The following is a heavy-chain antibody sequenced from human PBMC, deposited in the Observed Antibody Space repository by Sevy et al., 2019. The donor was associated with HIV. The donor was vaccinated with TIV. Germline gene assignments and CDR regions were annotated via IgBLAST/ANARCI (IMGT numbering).Heavy chain of an antibody. V-gene: IGHV3-11*01. CDR1: GFTFSDYY. CDR2: ISGSDSTI. J-gene: IGHJ6*02. CDR3: ARDHVKDGDLGDYYYYAMDV. D-gene: IGHD4-17*01. Sequence: GGSLRLSCAASGFTFSDYYMSWIRQAPGKGLEWLSYISGSDSTIYYADSVKGRFTISRDNSKNSLYLQMNSLRAEDMAVYYCARDHVKDGDLGDYYYYAMDVWGQGTTVTVSS.